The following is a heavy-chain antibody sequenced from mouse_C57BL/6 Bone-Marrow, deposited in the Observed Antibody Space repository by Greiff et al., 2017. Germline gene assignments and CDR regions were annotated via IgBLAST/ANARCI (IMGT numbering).Heavy chain of an antibody. Sequence: EVKVVESGGGLVKPGGSLKLSCAASGFTFSSYTMSWVRQTPEKRLEWVATISGGGGNTYYPDSVKGRFTISRDNDKNTLYLQMSSLRSEDTALSYCANLTGTWYYFDYWGQGTTLTVSS. CDR2: ISGGGGNT. V-gene: IGHV5-9*01. CDR1: GFTFSSYT. J-gene: IGHJ2*01. CDR3: ANLTGTWYYFDY. D-gene: IGHD4-1*01.